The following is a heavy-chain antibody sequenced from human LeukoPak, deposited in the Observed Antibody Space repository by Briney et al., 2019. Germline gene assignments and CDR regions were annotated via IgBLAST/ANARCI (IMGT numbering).Heavy chain of an antibody. Sequence: ASVKVSCKASGGTFSSYAISWLRQAPGQGLEWMGWIDANNGDTKSAQRFQGRVTMSRDTSISTAYMDLSSLSPDDAAVYYCARDPSSVTLYFFDYWGQGTLVTVSS. CDR3: ARDPSSVTLYFFDY. D-gene: IGHD4-11*01. J-gene: IGHJ4*02. CDR1: GGTFSSYA. V-gene: IGHV1-2*02. CDR2: IDANNGDT.